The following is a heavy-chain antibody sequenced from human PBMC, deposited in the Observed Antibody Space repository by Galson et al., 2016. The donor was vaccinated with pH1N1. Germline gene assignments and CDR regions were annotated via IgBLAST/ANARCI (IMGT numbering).Heavy chain of an antibody. V-gene: IGHV3-53*01. J-gene: IGHJ4*02. CDR1: GFSVSFSY. CDR3: AREGPVPGAFDY. CDR2: IYSGDTT. D-gene: IGHD6-19*01. Sequence: SLRLFCAASGFSVSFSYLSWVRQAPGKGLEWVSIIYSGDTTYYTDSVKGRFTISRDISKNTLYLQMNSLRAEDTAVYYCAREGPVPGAFDYWGQGTLVTVSS.